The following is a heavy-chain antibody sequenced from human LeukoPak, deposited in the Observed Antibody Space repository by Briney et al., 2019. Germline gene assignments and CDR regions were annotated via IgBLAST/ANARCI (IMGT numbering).Heavy chain of an antibody. J-gene: IGHJ4*02. D-gene: IGHD5-18*01. CDR1: GFTFDDYA. V-gene: IGHV3-9*01. CDR2: ISWNSGSI. Sequence: GRSLRLSCAASGFTFDDYAMHWVRQAPGKGLEWVSGISWNSGSIGYADSVKGRFTISRDNAKNSLYLQMNSLRAEDTALYYCAKHIFRGPTAMAYWGQGTLVTVSS. CDR3: AKHIFRGPTAMAY.